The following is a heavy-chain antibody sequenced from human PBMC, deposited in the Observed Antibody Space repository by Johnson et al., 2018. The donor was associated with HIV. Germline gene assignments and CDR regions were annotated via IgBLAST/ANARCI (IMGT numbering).Heavy chain of an antibody. CDR1: GFSFSSYG. V-gene: IGHV3-30*18. Sequence: QVQLVESGGGVVQPGRSLRLSCAASGFSFSSYGIHWVRQAPGKGLEWVAVISYDGSNKYYADSVKGRFTISRDNSKNTLYLQMNSLRAEDTAVYYCAKERRAPRAFDIWGQGTMVTVSS. J-gene: IGHJ3*02. CDR3: AKERRAPRAFDI. CDR2: ISYDGSNK.